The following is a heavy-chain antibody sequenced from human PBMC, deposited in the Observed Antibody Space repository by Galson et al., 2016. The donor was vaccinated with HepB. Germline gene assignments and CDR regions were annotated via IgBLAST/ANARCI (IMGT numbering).Heavy chain of an antibody. J-gene: IGHJ6*02. CDR2: IRNEANSYAP. CDR3: ARHAARGDVAVAGGYQYGLDV. D-gene: IGHD6-19*01. V-gene: IGHV3-73*01. Sequence: SLRLSCAASGFTFSGSSIHWVRQASGKGLEWVGRIRNEANSYAPAYTESAKGRFTISSDDSKTTAYLHRNSLKTEDTAVYYCARHAARGDVAVAGGYQYGLDVWGQGTTVTVSS. CDR1: GFTFSGSS.